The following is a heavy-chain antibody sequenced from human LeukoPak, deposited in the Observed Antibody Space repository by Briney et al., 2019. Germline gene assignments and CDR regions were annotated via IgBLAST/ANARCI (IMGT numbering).Heavy chain of an antibody. CDR1: GFTFSSYS. D-gene: IGHD3-10*01. V-gene: IGHV3-48*01. J-gene: IGHJ6*03. CDR2: ISSSSSII. Sequence: GGSLRLSCAASGFTFSSYSMNWVRQAPGKGLEWVSYISSSSSIIYYADSVKGRFTISRDNSKNTLYLQMNSLRAEDTAVYYCARVLSGRGSLYSYYYYMDVWGKGTTVTIFS. CDR3: ARVLSGRGSLYSYYYYMDV.